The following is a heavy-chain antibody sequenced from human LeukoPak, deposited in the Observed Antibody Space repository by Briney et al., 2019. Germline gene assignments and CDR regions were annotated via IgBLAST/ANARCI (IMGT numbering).Heavy chain of an antibody. CDR2: ITSSSSYI. CDR1: GFTFSSYN. Sequence: PGGSLRLSCAASGFTFSSYNMNWVRQAPGKGLEWVSSITSSSSYIYYADSVKGRFTISRDNAKNSLYLQINSLRADDTAVYYCARDPYSGGYGDYYYYYMDVWGKGTTVTISS. J-gene: IGHJ6*03. V-gene: IGHV3-21*01. D-gene: IGHD1-26*01. CDR3: ARDPYSGGYGDYYYYYMDV.